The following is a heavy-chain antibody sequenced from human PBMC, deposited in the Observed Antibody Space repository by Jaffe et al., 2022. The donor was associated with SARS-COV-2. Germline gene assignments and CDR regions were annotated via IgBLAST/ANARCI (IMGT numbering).Heavy chain of an antibody. CDR1: GGSFSGYY. Sequence: QVQLQQWGAGLLKPSETLSLTCAVYGGSFSGYYWSWIRQPPGKGLEWIGEINHSGSTNYNPSLKSRVTISVDTSKNQFSLKLSSVTAADTAVYYCARDLSYGQHPTIDYWGQGTLVTVSS. V-gene: IGHV4-34*01. J-gene: IGHJ4*02. CDR3: ARDLSYGQHPTIDY. D-gene: IGHD5-18*01. CDR2: INHSGST.